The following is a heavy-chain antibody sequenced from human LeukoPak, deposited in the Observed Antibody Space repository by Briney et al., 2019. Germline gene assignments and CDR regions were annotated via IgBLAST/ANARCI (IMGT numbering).Heavy chain of an antibody. D-gene: IGHD6-6*01. Sequence: EPSETLSLTCAVYGGSFSGYYWSWIRQPPGKGLEWIGEINHSGSTNYNPSLKSRVTISVDTSKNQFSLKLSSVTAADTAVYYCARRPEYSREYYYYYMDVWGKGTTVTVSS. CDR3: ARRPEYSREYYYYYMDV. J-gene: IGHJ6*03. V-gene: IGHV4-34*01. CDR1: GGSFSGYY. CDR2: INHSGST.